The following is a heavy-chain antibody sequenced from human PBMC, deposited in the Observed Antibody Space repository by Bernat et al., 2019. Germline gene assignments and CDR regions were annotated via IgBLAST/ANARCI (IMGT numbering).Heavy chain of an antibody. CDR2: IDPSDSYT. J-gene: IGHJ5*02. V-gene: IGHV5-10-1*03. CDR3: ARHARQLVRRCWFDP. CDR1: GYSFTSYW. D-gene: IGHD6-6*01. Sequence: EVQLVQSGAEVKKPGGSLRISCKGSGYSFTSYWISWVRQMPGKGLEWMGRIDPSDSYTNYSPSFQGHVTISADKSISTAYLQWRSLKASDTAMYYGARHARQLVRRCWFDPWGQGTLVTVSS.